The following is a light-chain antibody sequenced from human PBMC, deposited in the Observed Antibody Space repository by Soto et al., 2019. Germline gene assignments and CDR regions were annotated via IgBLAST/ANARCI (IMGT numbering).Light chain of an antibody. J-gene: IGKJ1*01. CDR2: DAS. V-gene: IGKV3-11*01. CDR3: QQRSNWPWT. Sequence: EIVLTQSPATLSLSPGERATLSCRASRSVSNFLAWYQQKPGQAPRLLISDASNRATGIPGRFSGNGSGTDFSLTISSLEPEDFAVYYCQQRSNWPWTFGQGTKVEIK. CDR1: RSVSNF.